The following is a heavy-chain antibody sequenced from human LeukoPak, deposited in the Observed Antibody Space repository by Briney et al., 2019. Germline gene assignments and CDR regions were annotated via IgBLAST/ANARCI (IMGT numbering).Heavy chain of an antibody. Sequence: GGSLRLSCAASGFTFSSYGMHWVRQAPDKGLEWVAVIWYNGSNKYYADSVKGRFTISRDNSKNTLYLQMNSLRAEDTAVYYCARDRRPAYDAFDIWGQGTMVTVSS. V-gene: IGHV3-33*01. CDR2: IWYNGSNK. CDR1: GFTFSSYG. CDR3: ARDRRPAYDAFDI. J-gene: IGHJ3*02.